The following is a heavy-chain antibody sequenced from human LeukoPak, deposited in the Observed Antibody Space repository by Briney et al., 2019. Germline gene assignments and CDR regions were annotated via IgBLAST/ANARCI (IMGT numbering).Heavy chain of an antibody. V-gene: IGHV4-39*07. CDR3: AREGYCSGGSCYNNWFDP. CDR2: IYYSGST. D-gene: IGHD2-15*01. CDR1: GGSISSSSYY. J-gene: IGHJ5*02. Sequence: PSETLSLTCTVSGGSISSSSYYWGWIRQPPGKGLEWIGSIYYSGSTYYNPSLKSRVTISVDTSKNQFSLKLSSVTAADTAVYYCAREGYCSGGSCYNNWFDPWGQGTLVTVSS.